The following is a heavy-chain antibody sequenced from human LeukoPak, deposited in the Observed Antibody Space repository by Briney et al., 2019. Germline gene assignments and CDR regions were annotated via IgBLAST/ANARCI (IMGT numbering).Heavy chain of an antibody. Sequence: SQTLSLTCTVSGGSISSGGYYWSWIRQHPGKGLEWIGNIYYSGSTYYNPSLKSRVTISVDASKNQFSLKLSSVTAADTAVYYCARYCSSTSCYRVDAFDIWGQGTMVTVSS. V-gene: IGHV4-30-2*03. CDR1: GGSISSGGYY. J-gene: IGHJ3*02. CDR2: IYYSGST. CDR3: ARYCSSTSCYRVDAFDI. D-gene: IGHD2-2*01.